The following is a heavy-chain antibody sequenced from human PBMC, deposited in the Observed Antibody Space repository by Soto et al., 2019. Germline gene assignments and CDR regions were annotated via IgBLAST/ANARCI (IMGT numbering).Heavy chain of an antibody. J-gene: IGHJ4*02. CDR3: VKHGLWFLMNY. CDR1: GGSISTYNY. Sequence: PSETLSLTCTVSGGSISTYNYWGWIRQPPGKGLEWIANIIHSGNTYYNPSLRNRVSISIDTSKNQFSLNLSSVTAADTAGYYCVKHGLWFLMNYWGQGTPVTVSS. CDR2: IIHSGNT. D-gene: IGHD2-21*01. V-gene: IGHV4-39*01.